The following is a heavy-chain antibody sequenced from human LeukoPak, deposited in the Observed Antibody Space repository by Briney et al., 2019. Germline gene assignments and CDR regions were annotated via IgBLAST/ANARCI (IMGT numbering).Heavy chain of an antibody. Sequence: SETLSLTCTVSGDSKSYHKWTWIRQSAGKGLEWIGYIYQSGRTNYNPSLKSRVTISVDTSKNQFSLQLRSVTAADTAVYYCANEWSAFDFWGQGTVVTVSS. D-gene: IGHD3-3*01. CDR3: ANEWSAFDF. V-gene: IGHV4-59*11. CDR2: IYQSGRT. J-gene: IGHJ3*01. CDR1: GDSKSYHK.